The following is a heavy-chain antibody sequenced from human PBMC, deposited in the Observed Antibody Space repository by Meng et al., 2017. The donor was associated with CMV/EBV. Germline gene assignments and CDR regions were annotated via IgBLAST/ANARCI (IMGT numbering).Heavy chain of an antibody. J-gene: IGHJ4*02. V-gene: IGHV4-61*01. CDR2: IYYSGST. D-gene: IGHD1-14*01. CDR1: GGSVSSGSYY. Sequence: SETLSLTCTVSGGSVSSGSYYWSWIRQPPGKGLEWIGYIYYSGSTNYNPSLKSRVTISVDTSKNQFSLKLSSVTAADTAVYYCASTPNTGPDHWGQGTLVTVSS. CDR3: ASTPNTGPDH.